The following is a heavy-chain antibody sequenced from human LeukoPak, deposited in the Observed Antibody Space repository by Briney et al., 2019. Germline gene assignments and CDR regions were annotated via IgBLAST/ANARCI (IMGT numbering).Heavy chain of an antibody. CDR2: ISGSGGSP. CDR1: GFTFSSYA. D-gene: IGHD6-6*01. Sequence: GGSLRLSCAASGFTFSSYAMSWVRQAPGKGLEWVSAISGSGGSPYYADSVKGRFTISRDNSQNTQYLQMNSLRAEDTAVYYCAKVFGSSSSPVDGWYFYLWGRGTLVTVSS. J-gene: IGHJ2*01. CDR3: AKVFGSSSSPVDGWYFYL. V-gene: IGHV3-23*01.